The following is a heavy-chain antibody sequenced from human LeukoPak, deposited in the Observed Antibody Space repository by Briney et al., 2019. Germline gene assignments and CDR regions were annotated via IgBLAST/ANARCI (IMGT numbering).Heavy chain of an antibody. Sequence: GGSLRLSCAASGFTFSTYVMSWVRQAPGKGLVWVAGFVSSGVSANYADSVKGRFTISRDNTKNTLYLQMNSLRVEDTAVYYCASRSINWYRGNNWFDPWGQGTLVTVSS. V-gene: IGHV3-23*01. J-gene: IGHJ5*02. CDR2: FVSSGVSA. CDR1: GFTFSTYV. CDR3: ASRSINWYRGNNWFDP. D-gene: IGHD6-13*01.